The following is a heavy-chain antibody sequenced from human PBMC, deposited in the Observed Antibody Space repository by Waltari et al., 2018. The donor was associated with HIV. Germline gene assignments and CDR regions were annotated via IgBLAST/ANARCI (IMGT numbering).Heavy chain of an antibody. CDR3: ARHSGYDDTRGYCVGAAHVFDI. D-gene: IGHD3-22*01. CDR2: INYSGVT. Sequence: QLHLQESGPGLVQPLETLSLTCTVSGDSIIIANYYPGWVRQSQGKGLEWIARINYSGVTNCKPTLKSRVTTSVNTTQNQFSLKLTSVAGADTAVYVCARHSGYDDTRGYCVGAAHVFDIWGRGTMVTVSS. J-gene: IGHJ3*02. V-gene: IGHV4-39*01. CDR1: GDSIIIANYY.